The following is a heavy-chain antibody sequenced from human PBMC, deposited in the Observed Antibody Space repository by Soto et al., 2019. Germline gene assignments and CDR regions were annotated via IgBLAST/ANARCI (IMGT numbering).Heavy chain of an antibody. Sequence: GESLTISCKASGYSFTSNWIAWVRQMPGKGLEWMGVIYPADSNTRYSPSFQGHVTISADKSISTAYLLWNSLKSSDSAIYYCTSLSARFSHSVVFCGQGSLVTVSS. D-gene: IGHD2-15*01. V-gene: IGHV5-51*01. CDR2: IYPADSNT. CDR3: TSLSARFSHSVVF. J-gene: IGHJ4*02. CDR1: GYSFTSNW.